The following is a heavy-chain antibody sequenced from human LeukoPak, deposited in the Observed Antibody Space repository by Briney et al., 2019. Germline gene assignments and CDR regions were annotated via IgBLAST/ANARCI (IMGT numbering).Heavy chain of an antibody. Sequence: SETLSLICTVSGGSISSSSYYWGWIRQPPGKGLEWIGSIYYSGSTYYNPSLKSRVTISVDTSKNQFSLKLSSVTAADAAVYYCARHYYYYGMDVWGQGTTVTVSS. V-gene: IGHV4-39*01. CDR2: IYYSGST. CDR3: ARHYYYYGMDV. J-gene: IGHJ6*02. CDR1: GGSISSSSYY.